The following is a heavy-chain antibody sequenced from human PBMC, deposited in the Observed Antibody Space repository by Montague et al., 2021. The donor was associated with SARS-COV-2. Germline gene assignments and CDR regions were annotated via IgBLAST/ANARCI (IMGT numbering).Heavy chain of an antibody. Sequence: SLRLSCAASGFTFSNYSMTWVRQAPGKGLEWVSLINRSGSSTYYTDSVRGRFTISRDNSKNTLYLQMNSLRGEDTAVYYCGTDPGAFDIWGQGTMVTVSS. V-gene: IGHV3-23*01. J-gene: IGHJ3*02. CDR3: GTDPGAFDI. CDR1: GFTFSNYS. CDR2: INRSGSST.